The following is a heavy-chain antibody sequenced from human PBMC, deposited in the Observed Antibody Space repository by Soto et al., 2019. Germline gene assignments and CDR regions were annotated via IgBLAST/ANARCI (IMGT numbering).Heavy chain of an antibody. CDR3: VFYDVLTGYEH. CDR2: ISGDGTGT. J-gene: IGHJ4*02. CDR1: GFIFRNYG. D-gene: IGHD3-9*01. Sequence: EVQLLESGGGLVQPGGTLRLSCAGSGFIFRNYGMSWVRQAPGKGLEWVSAISGDGTGTSYADSVKGRFAISRDNSRDSLYMQMNTMSSEETALDYGVFYDVLTGYEHWGQGTQVTVAS. V-gene: IGHV3-23*01.